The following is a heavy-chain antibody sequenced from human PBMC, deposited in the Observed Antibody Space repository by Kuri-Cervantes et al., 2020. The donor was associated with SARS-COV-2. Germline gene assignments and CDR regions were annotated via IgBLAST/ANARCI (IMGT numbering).Heavy chain of an antibody. Sequence: GESLKISCAASGFTFSSYGMHWVRQAPGKGLEWVAFIRYDGSNKYYADSVKGRFTISRDNSKNTLYLQMNSLRAEDTALYYCAKNGGASQIPFDYWGQGTLVTVSS. V-gene: IGHV3-30*02. J-gene: IGHJ4*02. CDR2: IRYDGSNK. CDR3: AKNGGASQIPFDY. CDR1: GFTFSSYG. D-gene: IGHD3-16*01.